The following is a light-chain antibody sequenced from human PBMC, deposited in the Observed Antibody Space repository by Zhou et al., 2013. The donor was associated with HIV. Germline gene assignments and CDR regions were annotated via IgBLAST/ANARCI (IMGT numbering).Light chain of an antibody. CDR3: QHHSSNFPT. V-gene: IGKV1-39*01. CDR1: QSISSY. CDR2: GAS. Sequence: DIQMTQSPSSLSASVGDRVTITCRASQSISSYLNWYQQKPGKAPKLLIYGASSLQSGVPSRFSGSGSGTQYTLTISSLQPDDFATYYCQHHSSNFPTFARGTKVEVK. J-gene: IGKJ4*01.